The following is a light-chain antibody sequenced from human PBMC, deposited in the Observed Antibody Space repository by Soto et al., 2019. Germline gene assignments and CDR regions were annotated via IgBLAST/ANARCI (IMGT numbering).Light chain of an antibody. V-gene: IGLV7-43*01. CDR1: TGAVTSGYY. CDR2: STG. CDR3: LLFSGGEWV. J-gene: IGLJ2*01. Sequence: QAVVTQEPSLTVSPGRTVTLTCASSTGAVTSGYYPNWFQQKSGQPPMALVYSTGNRYSWTPARFSGALLGGEAALTLSGVQAEDEAEYYCLLFSGGEWVFGGGTKLTVL.